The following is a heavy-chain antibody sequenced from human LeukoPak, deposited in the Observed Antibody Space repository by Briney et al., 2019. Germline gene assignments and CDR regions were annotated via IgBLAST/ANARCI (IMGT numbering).Heavy chain of an antibody. J-gene: IGHJ4*02. D-gene: IGHD3-22*01. V-gene: IGHV1-46*01. CDR1: GYTFTSYY. Sequence: ASVKVSCKASGYTFTSYYMHWVRQAPGQGLEWMGIINPSGGSTSYAQKFQGRVTMTRDTSTSTVYMELSSLRSEDTAVYYCARDGPRYDSSGYYPQTFDYWGQGTLVTVSS. CDR2: INPSGGST. CDR3: ARDGPRYDSSGYYPQTFDY.